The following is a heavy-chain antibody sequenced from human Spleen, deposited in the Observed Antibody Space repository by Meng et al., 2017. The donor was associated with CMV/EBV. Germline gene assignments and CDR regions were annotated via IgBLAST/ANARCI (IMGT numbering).Heavy chain of an antibody. V-gene: IGHV3-23*01. CDR2: ISGSGYDT. J-gene: IGHJ4*01. CDR3: ARDPGNTVVIPSALGYFDY. CDR1: AFTFSSYA. D-gene: IGHD2-2*01. Sequence: GGSLRLSCAASAFTFSSYAMSWVRQAPGKGLEWVSGISGSGYDTYYADSVRGRFTISRDNSKNTLYLQMSSLRAEDTAVYYCARDPGNTVVIPSALGYFDYWGQGTPVTVSS.